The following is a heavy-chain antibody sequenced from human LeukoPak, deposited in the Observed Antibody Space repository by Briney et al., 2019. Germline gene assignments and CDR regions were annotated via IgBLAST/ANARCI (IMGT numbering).Heavy chain of an antibody. CDR3: ARGRGQWLVPSFDY. D-gene: IGHD6-19*01. CDR2: IYYSGST. J-gene: IGHJ4*02. CDR1: GGSISSYY. Sequence: KPSETLSLTCTASGGSISSYYWSWIRQPPGKGLEWIGYIYYSGSTNYNPSLKSRVTISVDTSKNQLSLKLSSVTAADTAVYYCARGRGQWLVPSFDYWGQGTLVTVSS. V-gene: IGHV4-59*01.